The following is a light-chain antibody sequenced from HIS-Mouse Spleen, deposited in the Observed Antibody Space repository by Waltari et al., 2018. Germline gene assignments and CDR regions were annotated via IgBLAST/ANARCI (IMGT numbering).Light chain of an antibody. Sequence: AILMTQSPSAPSASTGDRVAITCRASQGISSYLAWYQQKPGKAPKLLIHAASTLQSGVPSRFSGSGSGTDFTLTISCLQSEDFATYYCQQYYSYPWTFGQGTKVEIK. V-gene: IGKV1-8*01. CDR2: AAS. J-gene: IGKJ1*01. CDR3: QQYYSYPWT. CDR1: QGISSY.